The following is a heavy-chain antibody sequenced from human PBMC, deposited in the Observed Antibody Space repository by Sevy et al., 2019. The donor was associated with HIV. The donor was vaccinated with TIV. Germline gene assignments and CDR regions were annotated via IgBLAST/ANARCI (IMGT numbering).Heavy chain of an antibody. CDR1: GGSISNGAFS. D-gene: IGHD1-1*01. V-gene: IGHV4-30-2*01. CDR3: ARNTFTSGTTRTGNWFDP. CDR2: IYLSGRT. J-gene: IGHJ5*02. Sequence: QSQTLSLTCAASGGSISNGAFSWSWIRQPPGKGLEWIGYIYLSGRTYYKPSLKSRVTLSLDMSKNQFSLKMSSVTAADTAVYYCARNTFTSGTTRTGNWFDPWGQGTLVTVSS.